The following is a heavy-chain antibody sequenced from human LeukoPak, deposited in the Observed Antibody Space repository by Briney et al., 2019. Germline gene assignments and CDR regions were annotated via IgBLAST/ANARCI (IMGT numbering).Heavy chain of an antibody. D-gene: IGHD1-26*01. CDR1: GGSISSYY. CDR3: ARSGVGATRFDY. J-gene: IGHJ4*02. CDR2: INHSGST. Sequence: SETLSLTCTVSGGSISSYYWSWIRQPPGKGLEWIGEINHSGSTNYNPSLKSRVTISVDTSKNQFSLKLSSVTAADTAVYYCARSGVGATRFDYWGQGTLVTVSS. V-gene: IGHV4-34*01.